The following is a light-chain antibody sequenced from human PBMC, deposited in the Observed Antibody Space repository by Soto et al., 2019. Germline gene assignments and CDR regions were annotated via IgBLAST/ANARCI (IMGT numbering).Light chain of an antibody. Sequence: EIVLTQSPATLSLSPGERATLSCRASQSVSNSLAWYQQKPGQAPRLLIFDASNRATGTPGRFSGSGSGTDFTLTISSLEPEDFAVYYCQQRYNWITFGQGTRLEIK. CDR3: QQRYNWIT. CDR1: QSVSNS. CDR2: DAS. J-gene: IGKJ5*01. V-gene: IGKV3-11*01.